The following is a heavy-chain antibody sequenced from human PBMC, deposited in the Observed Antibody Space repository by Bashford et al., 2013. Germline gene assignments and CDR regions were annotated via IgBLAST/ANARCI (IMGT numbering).Heavy chain of an antibody. CDR2: IDWDDDK. D-gene: IGHD3-16*01. V-gene: IGHV2-70*04. CDR3: ARIAGTFGGDAFDI. CDR1: GFSLSTSGMR. J-gene: IGHJ3*02. Sequence: SGPTLVKPTQTLTLTCTFSGFSLSTSGMRVSWIRQPPGKALEWLARIDWDDDKFYSTSLKTRLTISKDTSKNQVVLTMTNMDPVDTATYYCARIAGTFGGDAFDIWGQGTMVTVSS.